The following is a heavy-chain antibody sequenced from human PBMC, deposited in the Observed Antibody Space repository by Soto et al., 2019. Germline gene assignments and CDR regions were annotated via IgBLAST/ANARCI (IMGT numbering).Heavy chain of an antibody. D-gene: IGHD3-10*01. CDR3: ARGWFGRDV. CDR1: GFTLSGRS. J-gene: IGHJ6*04. V-gene: IGHV3-74*01. Sequence: EVQLVESGGGLVQPGGSLRLSCAASGFTLSGRSMHWVRQAPGKGLVWVSGIDNAGTDSTYADSVKGRFTSCRDNAKNMLDLQMNSLGVEDTAVYYCARGWFGRDVWGEGTTVTVSS. CDR2: IDNAGTDS.